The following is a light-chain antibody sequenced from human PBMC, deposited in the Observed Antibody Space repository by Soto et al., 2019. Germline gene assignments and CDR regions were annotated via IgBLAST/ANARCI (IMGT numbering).Light chain of an antibody. CDR3: QQYDNWIRT. J-gene: IGKJ1*01. V-gene: IGKV3-15*01. CDR2: GAS. Sequence: EIVMTQSPATLSVSPGERATLSCRASQDISTNLAWYQQKPGQAPRLLIYGASTRATGIPARFSGSGSGTEFTLTISSLQAEDCAVYYCQQYDNWIRTFGQGTKVEIK. CDR1: QDISTN.